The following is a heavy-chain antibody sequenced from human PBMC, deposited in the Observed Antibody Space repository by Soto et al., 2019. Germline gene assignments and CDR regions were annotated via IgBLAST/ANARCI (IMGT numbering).Heavy chain of an antibody. CDR2: ISAYNGNT. D-gene: IGHD2-21*02. V-gene: IGHV1-18*04. Sequence: QVQLVQSGAEVKKPGASVKVSCKASGYTFTSYGISWVRQAPGQGLEWMGWISAYNGNTNYAQKLQGRVTMTTDTSTTTAYMELRSLRSDDTAVYYCARASRGNSRAPSPDYWGQGTLVTVSS. CDR1: GYTFTSYG. J-gene: IGHJ4*02. CDR3: ARASRGNSRAPSPDY.